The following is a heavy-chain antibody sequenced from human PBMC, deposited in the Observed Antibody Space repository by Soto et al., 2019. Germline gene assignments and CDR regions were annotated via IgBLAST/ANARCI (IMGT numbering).Heavy chain of an antibody. D-gene: IGHD3-22*01. J-gene: IGHJ5*02. CDR2: IYWDDDK. Sequence: QITLKESGPTLVKPTQTLTLTCTFSGFSLSTSGVGVGWIRQPPGKALEWLALIYWDDDKRYSPSLKSRLTITKDSSKNQVVLTMTNMAPVDTATYYCAHRRGYYDSSGYWFDPWGQGTLVTVSS. CDR3: AHRRGYYDSSGYWFDP. CDR1: GFSLSTSGVG. V-gene: IGHV2-5*02.